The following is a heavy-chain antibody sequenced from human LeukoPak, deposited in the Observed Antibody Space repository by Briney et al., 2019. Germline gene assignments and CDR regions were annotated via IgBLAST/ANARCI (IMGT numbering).Heavy chain of an antibody. CDR3: ARVGCSGGSCYRSRGAFDI. D-gene: IGHD2-15*01. CDR2: IYYSGST. Sequence: SETLSLTCTVSSGSISSSSYYWGWIRQPPGKGLEWIGSIYYSGSTYYNPSLESRVTISVDTSKNQFSVKLSSVTAADTAVYYCARVGCSGGSCYRSRGAFDIWGQGTMVTVSS. J-gene: IGHJ3*02. CDR1: SGSISSSSYY. V-gene: IGHV4-39*07.